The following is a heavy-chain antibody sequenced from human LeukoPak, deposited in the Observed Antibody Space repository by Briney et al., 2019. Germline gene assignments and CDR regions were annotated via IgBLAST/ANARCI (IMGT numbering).Heavy chain of an antibody. D-gene: IGHD3-9*01. Sequence: SQTLSLTCTVSGGSISSGDYYWSWIRQPPGKGLEWIGYIYYSGSTNYNPSLKSRVTISVDTSKNQFSLKLSSVTAADTAVYYCARVLRYFDWSRLIDYWGQGTLVTVSS. J-gene: IGHJ4*02. CDR1: GGSISSGDYY. V-gene: IGHV4-61*08. CDR3: ARVLRYFDWSRLIDY. CDR2: IYYSGST.